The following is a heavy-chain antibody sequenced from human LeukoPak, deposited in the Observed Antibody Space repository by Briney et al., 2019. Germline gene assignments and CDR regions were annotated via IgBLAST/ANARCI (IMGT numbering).Heavy chain of an antibody. CDR2: ISYDGSNK. J-gene: IGHJ4*02. V-gene: IGHV3-30*18. D-gene: IGHD2-15*01. CDR1: GFTFSSYG. Sequence: GESLKISCAASGFTFSSYGMHWVRQAPGKGLEWVAVISYDGSNKYYADSVKGRFIISRDNSKNTLFLQMNSLRPEDTAIYYCANGWDYCSGGSCVSFDYWGQGTLVTVSS. CDR3: ANGWDYCSGGSCVSFDY.